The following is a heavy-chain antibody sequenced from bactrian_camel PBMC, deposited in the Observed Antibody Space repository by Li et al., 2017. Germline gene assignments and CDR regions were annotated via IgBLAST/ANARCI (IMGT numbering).Heavy chain of an antibody. CDR2: IDSDGVT. Sequence: HVQLVESGGGSVQAGGSLRLSCAASGYTDGVFCMGWFRQAPGVEREEVAHIDSDGVTSYADSVKGRFTISQDNAKNTLYLQMNSLKPEDSALYYCATVHGVGWTGLGYWGQGTQVTGS. CDR3: ATVHGVGWTGLGY. CDR1: GYTDGVFC. J-gene: IGHJ6*01. V-gene: IGHV3S55*01. D-gene: IGHD1*01.